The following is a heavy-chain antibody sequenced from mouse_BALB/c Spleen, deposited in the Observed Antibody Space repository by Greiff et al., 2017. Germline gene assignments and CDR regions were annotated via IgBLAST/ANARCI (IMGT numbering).Heavy chain of an antibody. Sequence: DVKLVESGGGLVKPGGSLKLSCAASGFTFSSYAMSWVRQTPEKRLEWVATISSGGSYTYYPDSVKGRFTISRDNAKNTLYLQMSSLRSEDTAMYYCASYDGYSFDYWGQGTTLTVSS. CDR1: GFTFSSYA. D-gene: IGHD2-3*01. CDR2: ISSGGSYT. V-gene: IGHV5-9-3*01. CDR3: ASYDGYSFDY. J-gene: IGHJ2*01.